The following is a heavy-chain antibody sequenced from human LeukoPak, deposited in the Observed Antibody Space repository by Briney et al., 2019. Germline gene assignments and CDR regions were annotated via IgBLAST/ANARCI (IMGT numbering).Heavy chain of an antibody. V-gene: IGHV4-34*01. CDR2: INHSGST. CDR3: ASSFGFIARIDF. Sequence: PSETLSLNFAVYGGSFSGYYWSWIRQPPGKGLEWIGEINHSGSTNSNPSLKSRDTISVNTSKNQFSLKQSSITADDTALYYYASSFGFIARIDFWGEGTLFT. J-gene: IGHJ4*02. CDR1: GGSFSGYY. D-gene: IGHD3-16*02.